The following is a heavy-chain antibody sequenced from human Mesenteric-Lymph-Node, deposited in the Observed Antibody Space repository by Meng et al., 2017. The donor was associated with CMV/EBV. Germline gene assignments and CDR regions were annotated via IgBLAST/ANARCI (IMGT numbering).Heavy chain of an antibody. V-gene: IGHV4-31*02. CDR1: SCGYY. J-gene: IGHJ4*02. D-gene: IGHD2-15*01. CDR2: SYYSGST. CDR3: ARDHGSRYCSGGSCQGIDY. Sequence: SCGYYWRWIRQHPGKGLEWIGYSYYSGSTYYNPSLKSRVTISVDTSKNQFSLKLSSVTAADTAVYYCARDHGSRYCSGGSCQGIDYWGQGTLVTVSS.